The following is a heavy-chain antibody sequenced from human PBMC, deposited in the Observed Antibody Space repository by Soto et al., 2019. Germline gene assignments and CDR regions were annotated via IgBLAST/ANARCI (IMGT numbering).Heavy chain of an antibody. Sequence: ASVKVYCKASGYIFTNYYIHWVRQAPGQGLEWMGIINLSADRTSYAQKFQGRFTVTMDTSTSTVYMELGSLRSEDTAVYYCVRDPSSGYRSFDYWGQGTLVTVSS. D-gene: IGHD3-22*01. J-gene: IGHJ4*02. CDR3: VRDPSSGYRSFDY. CDR2: INLSADRT. CDR1: GYIFTNYY. V-gene: IGHV1-46*03.